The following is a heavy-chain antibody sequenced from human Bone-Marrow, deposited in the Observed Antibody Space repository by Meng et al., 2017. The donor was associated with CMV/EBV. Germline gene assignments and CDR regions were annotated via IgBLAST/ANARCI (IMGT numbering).Heavy chain of an antibody. CDR3: ARVPAGVVVPAAHDYYYGMDV. CDR2: IIPIFGTA. J-gene: IGHJ6*02. CDR1: GGTFSSYA. Sequence: SVKVSCKASGGTFSSYAISWVRQAPGQGLEWMGGIIPIFGTANYAQKFQGRVTITTDESTSTAYMELSSLRAEDTAVYYCARVPAGVVVPAAHDYYYGMDVWSQGTTVTVSS. D-gene: IGHD2-2*01. V-gene: IGHV1-69*05.